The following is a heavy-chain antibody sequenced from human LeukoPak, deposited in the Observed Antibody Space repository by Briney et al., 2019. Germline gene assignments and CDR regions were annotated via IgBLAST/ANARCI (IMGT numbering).Heavy chain of an antibody. J-gene: IGHJ4*02. Sequence: SVKVSCKASGGSFSSYAISWVRQAPGQGLEWMGGIIPIFGTANYAQKFQGRVTITADESTSTAYMELSSLRSEDTAVYYCARERVVSTPHFDYWGQGTLVTVSS. V-gene: IGHV1-69*13. CDR3: ARERVVSTPHFDY. D-gene: IGHD3-3*01. CDR2: IIPIFGTA. CDR1: GGSFSSYA.